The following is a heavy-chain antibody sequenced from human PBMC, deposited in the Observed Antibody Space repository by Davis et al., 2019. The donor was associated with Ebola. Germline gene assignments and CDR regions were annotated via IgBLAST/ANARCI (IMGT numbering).Heavy chain of an antibody. Sequence: GESLKISCTASGFTFGDYAMNWVRQAPGKGLEWVGFIRSKGYGGKTQYAASVRGRFTISRDDSRSIAYLQMNSLKTEDTAVYYCAKSGLSFGVVKYHYGMDVWGKGTAATVSS. D-gene: IGHD3-3*01. CDR1: GFTFGDYA. V-gene: IGHV3-49*04. CDR2: IRSKGYGGKT. CDR3: AKSGLSFGVVKYHYGMDV. J-gene: IGHJ6*04.